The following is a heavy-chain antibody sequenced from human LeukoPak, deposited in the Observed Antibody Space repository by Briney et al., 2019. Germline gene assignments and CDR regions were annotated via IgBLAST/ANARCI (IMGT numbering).Heavy chain of an antibody. Sequence: PGGSLRLSCAASGFTFSSYAMHWVRQAPGKGLEWVAVISYDGSNKYYADSVKGRFTISRDNSKNTLYLQMNSLRAEDTAVYYCATRGIQLWFDNWGQGTLVTVSS. V-gene: IGHV3-30-3*01. D-gene: IGHD5-18*01. CDR3: ATRGIQLWFDN. J-gene: IGHJ4*02. CDR1: GFTFSSYA. CDR2: ISYDGSNK.